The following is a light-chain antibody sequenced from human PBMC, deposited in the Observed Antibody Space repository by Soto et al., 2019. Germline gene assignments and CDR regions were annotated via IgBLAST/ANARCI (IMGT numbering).Light chain of an antibody. CDR1: SSDVGGYTY. Sequence: QSALTQPASVSGSPGQSITISCTGPSSDVGGYTYVSWYQQHPGKAPKLMIYEVSNRPSGVSNRFSGSKSGNTASLTISGLQAEDEADYYCSSYTSSSTRVFGTGTKLTVL. CDR2: EVS. V-gene: IGLV2-14*01. J-gene: IGLJ1*01. CDR3: SSYTSSSTRV.